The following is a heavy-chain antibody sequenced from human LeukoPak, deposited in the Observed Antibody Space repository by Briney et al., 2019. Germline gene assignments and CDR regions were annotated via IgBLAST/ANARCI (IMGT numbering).Heavy chain of an antibody. CDR2: ISYDGSNK. D-gene: IGHD6-25*01. V-gene: IGHV3-30*18. CDR1: GFTFSSYG. Sequence: GGSLRLSCAASGFTFSSYGMHWVRQAPGKGLEWVAVISYDGSNKYYADSVKGRFTISRDNSKNTLYLQMNSLRAEDTAVYYCAKATRRGRVYWGQGTLVTVSS. J-gene: IGHJ4*02. CDR3: AKATRRGRVY.